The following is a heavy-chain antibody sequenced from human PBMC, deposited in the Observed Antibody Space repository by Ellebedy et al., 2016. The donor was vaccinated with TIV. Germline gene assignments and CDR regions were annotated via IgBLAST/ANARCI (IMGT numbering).Heavy chain of an antibody. CDR1: GFTFTSYW. V-gene: IGHV3-7*01. CDR2: INQDGNKK. Sequence: PGGSLRLSCAASGFTFTSYWMTWVRQAPGKGLEWVANINQDGNKKYYVDSVKGRFTISRENAKNALFLQMDGLRVDDSAVYYCVGFGVFNLWGQGAPVTVSS. CDR3: VGFGVFNL. J-gene: IGHJ5*02. D-gene: IGHD3-3*01.